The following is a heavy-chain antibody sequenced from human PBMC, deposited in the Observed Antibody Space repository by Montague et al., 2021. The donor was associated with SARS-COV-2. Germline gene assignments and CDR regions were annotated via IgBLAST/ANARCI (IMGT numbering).Heavy chain of an antibody. CDR2: FFYNGAT. J-gene: IGHJ4*02. D-gene: IGHD4-17*01. V-gene: IGHV4-39*01. Sequence: ETLSLTCTVAGDSISSSTYYWGWVREPPGKGLEWIGSFFYNGATHYXPSLKSRVTISVDTSKNQFSLKLNSVTAADTAVYYCARCRLRNLCDYWGQGTLVTASA. CDR1: GDSISSSTYY. CDR3: ARCRLRNLCDY.